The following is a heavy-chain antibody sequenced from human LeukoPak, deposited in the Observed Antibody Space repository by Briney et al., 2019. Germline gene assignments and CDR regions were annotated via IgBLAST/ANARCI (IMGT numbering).Heavy chain of an antibody. CDR1: XXTFPXYY. J-gene: IGHJ4*02. CDR2: INPNSGGT. Sequence: VXXSCXAXXXTFPXYYMHWVRQAPGQGLEWMGWINPNSGGTNYAQKFQGRVTMTRDTSISTAYMELSRLRSDDTAVYYCARDSTYYYDSSGYYPLDYWGQGTLVTVSS. V-gene: IGHV1-2*02. D-gene: IGHD3-22*01. CDR3: ARDSTYYYDSSGYYPLDY.